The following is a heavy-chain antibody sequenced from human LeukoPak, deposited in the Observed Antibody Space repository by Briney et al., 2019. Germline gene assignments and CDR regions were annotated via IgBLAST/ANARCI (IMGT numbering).Heavy chain of an antibody. CDR1: GFTFSSYA. Sequence: HPGGSLRLSCAASGFTFSSYAMGWVRQAPGKGLEWVSAISGSGGSTYYADSVKGRFTISRDNSKNTLYLQMNSLRAEDTAVYYCAKTEGSGIAVAGYYFDYWGQGTLVTVSS. CDR3: AKTEGSGIAVAGYYFDY. CDR2: ISGSGGST. V-gene: IGHV3-23*01. J-gene: IGHJ4*02. D-gene: IGHD6-19*01.